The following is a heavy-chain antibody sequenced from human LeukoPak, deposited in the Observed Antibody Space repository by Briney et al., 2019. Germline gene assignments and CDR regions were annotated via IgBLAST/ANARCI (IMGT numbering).Heavy chain of an antibody. V-gene: IGHV3-30-3*01. CDR3: AKEDGGYCSGGSCYDLGSLFDY. Sequence: GGSLRLSCAASGFTFSSYAMHWVRQAPGKGLEWVAVISYDGSNKYYADSVKGRFTISRDNSKNTLYLQMNSLRAEDTAVYYCAKEDGGYCSGGSCYDLGSLFDYWGQGTLVTVSS. J-gene: IGHJ4*02. CDR2: ISYDGSNK. CDR1: GFTFSSYA. D-gene: IGHD2-15*01.